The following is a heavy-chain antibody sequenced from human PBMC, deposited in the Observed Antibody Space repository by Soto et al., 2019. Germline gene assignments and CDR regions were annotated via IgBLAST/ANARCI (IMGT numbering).Heavy chain of an antibody. D-gene: IGHD1-26*01. CDR3: ARARYSGSYVSAFDI. CDR2: IIPIFGTA. V-gene: IGHV1-69*05. Sequence: ASVKVSCKASGGTFSSYAISWVRQAPGQGLEWMGGIIPIFGTANYAQKFQGRVTITRDTSASTAYMELSSLRSEDTAVYYCARARYSGSYVSAFDIWGQGTMVTVSS. CDR1: GGTFSSYA. J-gene: IGHJ3*02.